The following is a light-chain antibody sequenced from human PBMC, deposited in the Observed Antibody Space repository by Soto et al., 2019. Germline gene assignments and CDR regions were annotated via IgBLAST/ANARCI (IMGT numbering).Light chain of an antibody. CDR1: QSVLYSSNNKNY. Sequence: DIVMTQSPDSLAVSLGERVTINCKSSQSVLYSSNNKNYLAWYLQKPGQPPELLIYWASTRESGVPDRFSGSGSGTDFTLTISSLQAEDVAVYYCQQYYSSPYTFGQGTKLEI. V-gene: IGKV4-1*01. CDR3: QQYYSSPYT. J-gene: IGKJ2*01. CDR2: WAS.